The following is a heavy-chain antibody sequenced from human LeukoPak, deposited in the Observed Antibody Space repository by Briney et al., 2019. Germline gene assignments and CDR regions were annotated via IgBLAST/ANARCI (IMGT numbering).Heavy chain of an antibody. CDR2: IYMGGGT. V-gene: IGHV3-66*01. Sequence: GGSLRLSCAASGFTVSNNYMTWVRQAPGKGLEWVSVIYMGGGTYYPDSVKGRFTISRDNSKNTLYLQMNSLRAEDTAVYYCALGYCSGGSCTYYYYYGMDVWGQGTTVTVSS. CDR1: GFTVSNNY. D-gene: IGHD2-15*01. J-gene: IGHJ6*02. CDR3: ALGYCSGGSCTYYYYYGMDV.